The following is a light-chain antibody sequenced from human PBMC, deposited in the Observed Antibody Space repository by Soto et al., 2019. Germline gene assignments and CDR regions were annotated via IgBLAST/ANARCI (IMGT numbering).Light chain of an antibody. CDR1: QSISSW. V-gene: IGKV1-5*03. J-gene: IGKJ1*01. Sequence: DIQMTQSPSTLSASVGDRVTITCRASQSISSWLAWHQQKPGKAPKLLISKASSLESGVPSRVSGSGSGTEFTLTISSLQPDDFATYYCQQYNSRRTFDQGTRVEIK. CDR2: KAS. CDR3: QQYNSRRT.